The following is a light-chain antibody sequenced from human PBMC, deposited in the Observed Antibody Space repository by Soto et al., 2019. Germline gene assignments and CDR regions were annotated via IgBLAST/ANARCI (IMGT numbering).Light chain of an antibody. J-gene: IGLJ1*01. V-gene: IGLV1-47*01. CDR1: SSNIGNNY. CDR3: AAWDDSLSGSYV. CDR2: RND. Sequence: QSVLTQPPSASGTPGQRVTVSCFGSSSNIGNNYVFWYQHLPGTAPKLLIYRNDQRPSGVSARFSGSKSGTSASLAISGLRSEDEADYYCAAWDDSLSGSYVFGPGTKLTVL.